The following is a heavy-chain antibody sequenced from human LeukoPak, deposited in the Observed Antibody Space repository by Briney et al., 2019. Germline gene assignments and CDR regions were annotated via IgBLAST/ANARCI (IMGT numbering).Heavy chain of an antibody. CDR2: IKQDGSEK. V-gene: IGHV3-7*01. Sequence: PGGSLRLSCAASGFTFSSYWMSWVRQAPGKGLEWVANIKQDGSEKYYVDSVKGRFTISRDNAKNSLYLQMNSLRAEDTAVYYCARDLAIFSQGYSYGSYFDYWGQGTLVTVSS. CDR3: ARDLAIFSQGYSYGSYFDY. CDR1: GFTFSSYW. J-gene: IGHJ4*02. D-gene: IGHD5-18*01.